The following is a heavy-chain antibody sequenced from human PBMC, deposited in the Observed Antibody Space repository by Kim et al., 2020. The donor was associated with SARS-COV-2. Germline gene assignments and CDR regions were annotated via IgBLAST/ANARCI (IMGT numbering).Heavy chain of an antibody. V-gene: IGHV3-53*01. D-gene: IGHD5-12*01. CDR3: ARVSATRSTIYYYYYYMDV. CDR2: IYSGGST. J-gene: IGHJ6*03. CDR1: GFTVSSNY. Sequence: GGSLRLSCAASGFTVSSNYMSWVRQAPGKGLEWVSVIYSGGSTYYADSVKGRFTISRDNSKNTLYLQMNSLRAEDTAVYYCARVSATRSTIYYYYYYMDVWGKGTTVTVSS.